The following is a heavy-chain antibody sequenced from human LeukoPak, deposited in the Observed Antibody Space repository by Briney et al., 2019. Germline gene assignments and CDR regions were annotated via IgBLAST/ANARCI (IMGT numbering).Heavy chain of an antibody. CDR2: IYYSGST. V-gene: IGHV4-59*01. CDR3: ARVVRFAFDI. Sequence: SETLSLTCTVSGGSISSYYWSWIRQPPGKGLEWIGYIYYSGSTNYNPSLKSRVTISVDTSKNQFSLKLSSVTAADTAVYYCARVVRFAFDIWGQGTMVTVSS. J-gene: IGHJ3*02. CDR1: GGSISSYY. D-gene: IGHD4/OR15-4a*01.